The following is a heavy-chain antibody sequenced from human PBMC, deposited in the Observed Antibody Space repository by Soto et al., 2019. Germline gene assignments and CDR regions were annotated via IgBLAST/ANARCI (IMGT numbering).Heavy chain of an antibody. Sequence: PGESLKISCEGFGYTFNTYWIAWVRQRPGKGLEWMGIIYPGDSHTRFSPSFQGHVTISVDKSLNTAYLQWTSLEASDTAIYYCARQATVVTPYYYDLWGQGTLVTVSS. CDR1: GYTFNTYW. CDR3: ARQATVVTPYYYDL. V-gene: IGHV5-51*01. J-gene: IGHJ4*02. D-gene: IGHD2-21*02. CDR2: IYPGDSHT.